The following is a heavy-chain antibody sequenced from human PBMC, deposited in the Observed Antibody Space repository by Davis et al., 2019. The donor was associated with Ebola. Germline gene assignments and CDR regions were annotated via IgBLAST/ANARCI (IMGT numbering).Heavy chain of an antibody. Sequence: ASVKVSCKASGYTFTGYYMHWVRQAPGQGLEWMGWINPNSGGPNSAQKFQGWVTMTRDTSISTAYMELSRLRSDDTAVYYCAREISGSYDYGALDIWGQGTKVTVSS. CDR2: INPNSGGP. CDR3: AREISGSYDYGALDI. V-gene: IGHV1-2*04. CDR1: GYTFTGYY. D-gene: IGHD1-26*01. J-gene: IGHJ3*02.